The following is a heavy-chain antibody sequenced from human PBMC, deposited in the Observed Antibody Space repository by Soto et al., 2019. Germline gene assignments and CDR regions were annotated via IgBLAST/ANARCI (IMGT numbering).Heavy chain of an antibody. CDR3: ARVSHYYDSSGYYYFDY. D-gene: IGHD3-22*01. Sequence: ASVKFFCKASGYTFTSYYMHWVRQAPGQGLEWMGIINPSGGSTSYAQKFQGRVTMTRDTSTSTVYMELSSLRSEDTAVYYCARVSHYYDSSGYYYFDYWGQGTLVTVSS. J-gene: IGHJ4*02. CDR2: INPSGGST. V-gene: IGHV1-46*01. CDR1: GYTFTSYY.